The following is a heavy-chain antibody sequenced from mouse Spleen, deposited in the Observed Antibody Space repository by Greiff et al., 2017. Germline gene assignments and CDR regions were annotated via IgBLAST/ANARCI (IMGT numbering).Heavy chain of an antibody. J-gene: IGHJ4*01. D-gene: IGHD1-1*01. Sequence: VQLQQSGAELARPGASVKMSCKASGYTFTSYTMHWVKQRPGQGLEWIGYINPSSGYTKYNQKFKDKATLTADKSSSTAYMQLSSLTSEDSAVYYCASVTTVVATYAMDYWGQGTSVTVSS. CDR2: INPSSGYT. CDR3: ASVTTVVATYAMDY. CDR1: GYTFTSYT. V-gene: IGHV1-4*01.